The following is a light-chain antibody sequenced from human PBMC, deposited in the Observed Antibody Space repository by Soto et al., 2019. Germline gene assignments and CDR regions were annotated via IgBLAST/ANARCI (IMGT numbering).Light chain of an antibody. CDR2: GAS. CDR1: QSVSTSY. J-gene: IGKJ2*01. CDR3: QQYGSSSGYT. V-gene: IGKV3-20*01. Sequence: EIALTQSPGTLSLSPGERATLSCRASQSVSTSYLAWYQLKPGQAPRLLIYGASSRATGIPDRFSGSGSGTDFTLTISRLEPEDFAVYYCQQYGSSSGYTFGQGTKLEIK.